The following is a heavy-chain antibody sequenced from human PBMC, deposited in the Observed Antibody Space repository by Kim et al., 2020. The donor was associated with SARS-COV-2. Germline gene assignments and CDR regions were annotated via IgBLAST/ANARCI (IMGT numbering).Heavy chain of an antibody. V-gene: IGHV4-4*07. D-gene: IGHD3-16*02. J-gene: IGHJ4*02. CDR2: TSGHT. Sequence: TSGHTNYTPPLQSRVAMSVDMSKNQFSRKLSSVTAADTAVYYCASALGHWGQGTLVTVSS. CDR3: ASALGH.